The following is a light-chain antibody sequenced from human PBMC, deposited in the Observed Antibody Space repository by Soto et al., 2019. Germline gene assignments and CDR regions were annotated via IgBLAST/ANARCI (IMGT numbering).Light chain of an antibody. CDR2: EVS. CDR3: MQSTQLPPT. V-gene: IGKV2D-29*02. J-gene: IGKJ5*01. CDR1: QSLLHITGETF. Sequence: DVVMTQTPLSLSVAPGQPASISCKSSQSLLHITGETFLFWYLQKPGQSPQLLISEVSTRVSGVPDIFSGSGSGTDFTLEISLVETDDVGIYYCMQSTQLPPTFGQGTRLWIE.